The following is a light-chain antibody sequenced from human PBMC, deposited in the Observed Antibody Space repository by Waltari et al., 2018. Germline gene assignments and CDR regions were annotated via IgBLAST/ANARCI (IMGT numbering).Light chain of an antibody. J-gene: IGLJ1*01. CDR2: DVS. CDR1: SSDVGDYDY. CDR3: ASYTATSTPYV. Sequence: QSALTQPASVSGSPGQSLPLSCTGTSSDVGDYDYFCWYQQHPGKAPTLLIYDVSNRPSGVSTRFFGSKSGNTASLTISGLQAEDEADYYCASYTATSTPYVFGTGTKVTVL. V-gene: IGLV2-14*01.